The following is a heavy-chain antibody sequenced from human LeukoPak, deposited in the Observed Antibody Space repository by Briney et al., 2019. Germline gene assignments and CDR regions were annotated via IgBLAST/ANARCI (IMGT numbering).Heavy chain of an antibody. Sequence: GGSLRLSCAASGFSFSSYGMPWVRQAPGKGLEWVAVIWYDGSIKYYADSLKGRFNVSRDNAKNTIYLQMNSLSGEDTAVYYCARGDGFWKGYFDYWGQGTLVTVSS. CDR2: IWYDGSIK. V-gene: IGHV3-33*01. CDR3: ARGDGFWKGYFDY. J-gene: IGHJ4*02. D-gene: IGHD3-3*01. CDR1: GFSFSSYG.